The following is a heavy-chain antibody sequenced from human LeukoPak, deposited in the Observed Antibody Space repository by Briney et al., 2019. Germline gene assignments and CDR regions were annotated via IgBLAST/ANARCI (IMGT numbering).Heavy chain of an antibody. Sequence: PGGSLRLSCAASGFTFSSYWMSWVRQAPGKGLEWVANIKQDGSEKYYVDSVKGRFTISRDNAKNSLYLQMNSLRAEDTAVYYCAKSGADTAMVSYYYYYMDVWGKGTTVTVSS. J-gene: IGHJ6*03. CDR3: AKSGADTAMVSYYYYYMDV. V-gene: IGHV3-7*01. CDR2: IKQDGSEK. CDR1: GFTFSSYW. D-gene: IGHD5-18*01.